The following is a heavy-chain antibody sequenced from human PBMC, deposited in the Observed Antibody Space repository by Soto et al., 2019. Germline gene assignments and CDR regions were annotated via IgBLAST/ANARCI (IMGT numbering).Heavy chain of an antibody. Sequence: EVQLVESGGGLVQPGGSLRLSCEASGFTFSTFWMHWVRQAPGKGLVWVSRINSDGSSTNYAESVKGRVTISSDTAKNMLYLQMNSLRAEDRVVYYCVRAFEYWGPGTLVTVS. CDR2: INSDGSST. V-gene: IGHV3-74*01. CDR3: VRAFEY. CDR1: GFTFSTFW. J-gene: IGHJ4*02.